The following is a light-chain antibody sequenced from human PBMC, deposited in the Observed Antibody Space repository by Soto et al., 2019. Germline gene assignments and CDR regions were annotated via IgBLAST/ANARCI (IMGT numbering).Light chain of an antibody. CDR1: QTISSW. V-gene: IGKV1-5*03. CDR2: KAS. J-gene: IGKJ1*01. CDR3: QHYNSYSEA. Sequence: DIQMTQSPSTLSGSVGDRVTITCRASQTISSWLAWYQQKPGKAPKLLIYKASTLKSGVPSRFSGSGSGTEFTFTISSLQPDDFATYYCQHYNSYSEAFGQGTQVDIK.